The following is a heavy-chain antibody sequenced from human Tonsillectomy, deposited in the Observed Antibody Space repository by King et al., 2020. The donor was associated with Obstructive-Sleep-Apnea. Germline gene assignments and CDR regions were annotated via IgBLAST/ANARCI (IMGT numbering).Heavy chain of an antibody. CDR1: GYSISSGYY. CDR2: IYHSGST. CDR3: AREGGSSTSWLSRTPDAFDI. D-gene: IGHD2-2*01. J-gene: IGHJ3*02. V-gene: IGHV4-38-2*02. Sequence: VQLQESGPGLVKPSETLSLTCTVSGYSISSGYYWGWIRQPPGKGLEWIGSIYHSGSTYYNPSLESRVTISVDTSKNQFSLKLSSVTAADTAVYYCAREGGSSTSWLSRTPDAFDIWGQGTMVTVSS.